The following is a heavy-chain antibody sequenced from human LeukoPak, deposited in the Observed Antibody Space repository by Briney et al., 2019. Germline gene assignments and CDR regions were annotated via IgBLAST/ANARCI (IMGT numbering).Heavy chain of an antibody. V-gene: IGHV3-7*01. J-gene: IGHJ1*01. CDR3: ARDDFGELFSQH. Sequence: GGSLRLSCAASGFTFSSYWMSWVRQAPGKGLEWVANIKQDGSEEYYVDSVKGRFTISRDNGKNSLYLQMNSLRAEDTAVYYCARDDFGELFSQHWGQGTLVTVSS. CDR1: GFTFSSYW. CDR2: IKQDGSEE. D-gene: IGHD3-10*01.